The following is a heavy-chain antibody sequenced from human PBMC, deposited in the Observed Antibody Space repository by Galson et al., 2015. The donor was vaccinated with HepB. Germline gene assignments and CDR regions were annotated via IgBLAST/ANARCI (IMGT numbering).Heavy chain of an antibody. Sequence: SLRLSCAASGFTFSTYSMNWVRQAPGKGLEWVSSISSSSSTIYYADSVKGRFTISRDNAKNSLYLQMNSLRAEDTAVYYCARDGEDIVVVVAATPDYYYYYGMDVWGQGTTVTVSS. CDR3: ARDGEDIVVVVAATPDYYYYYGMDV. CDR2: ISSSSSTI. V-gene: IGHV3-48*04. CDR1: GFTFSTYS. D-gene: IGHD2-15*01. J-gene: IGHJ6*02.